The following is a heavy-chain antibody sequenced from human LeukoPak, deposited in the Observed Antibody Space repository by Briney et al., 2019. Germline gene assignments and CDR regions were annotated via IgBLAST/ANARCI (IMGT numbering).Heavy chain of an antibody. CDR2: ISYDGSNK. Sequence: GRSLRLSCAASGFTFSNYAMHWVRQAPGKGLEWVAVISYDGSNKYYADSVKGRFTISRDNSKNTLYLQMNSLRAEDTAVYYCALGRSGYYPYYFDYWGQGTLVTVSS. CDR3: ALGRSGYYPYYFDY. D-gene: IGHD3-22*01. V-gene: IGHV3-30*04. CDR1: GFTFSNYA. J-gene: IGHJ4*02.